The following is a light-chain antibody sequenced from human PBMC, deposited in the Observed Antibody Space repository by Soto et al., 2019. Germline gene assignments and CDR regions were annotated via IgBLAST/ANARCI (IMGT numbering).Light chain of an antibody. Sequence: QSVLTQPASVSGSPGQSITISCTGTNSDVGDYNYVSWYQQHPGKAPKLMIYEVSNRPSGLSNRFSGSKSGNTASLTISGLQAEDEADYYCSSYTSISTLDVVFGGGTQLTVL. J-gene: IGLJ2*01. CDR3: SSYTSISTLDVV. CDR1: NSDVGDYNY. V-gene: IGLV2-14*01. CDR2: EVS.